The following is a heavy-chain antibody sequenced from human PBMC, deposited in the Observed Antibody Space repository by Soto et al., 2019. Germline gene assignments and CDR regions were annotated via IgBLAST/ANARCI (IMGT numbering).Heavy chain of an antibody. CDR3: AKGPYDFWSGYFEV. CDR1: GFTFSSYG. Sequence: QVQLVESGGGVVQPGRSLRLSCAASGFTFSSYGMHWVRQAPGKGLEWVAVISYDGSNKYYADSVKGRFTISRDNSKNTLDLQMNSLRAEDTAVYYCAKGPYDFWSGYFEVWGQGTLVTVSS. J-gene: IGHJ4*02. D-gene: IGHD3-3*01. V-gene: IGHV3-30*18. CDR2: ISYDGSNK.